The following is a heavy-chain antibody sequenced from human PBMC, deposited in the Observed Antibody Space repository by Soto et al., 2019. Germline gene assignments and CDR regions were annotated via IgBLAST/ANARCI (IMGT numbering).Heavy chain of an antibody. Sequence: SETLSLTCTLSGAPINSDYGGWIRQSPGKGLEWIGYIYHIGSTDYNPSLKSRVTISIDKSKNQFSLNLRSVTAADTAVYFCARFTYKSGFNWFDPWGQGTQVTVSS. CDR3: ARFTYKSGFNWFDP. V-gene: IGHV4-59*01. CDR2: IYHIGST. D-gene: IGHD5-12*01. CDR1: GAPINSDY. J-gene: IGHJ5*02.